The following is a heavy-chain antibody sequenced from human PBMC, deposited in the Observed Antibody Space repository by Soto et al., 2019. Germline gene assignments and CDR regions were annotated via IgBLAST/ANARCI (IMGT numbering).Heavy chain of an antibody. D-gene: IGHD5-12*01. J-gene: IGHJ4*02. V-gene: IGHV3-15*01. CDR3: IGTYGGSSMRFDY. Sequence: EVQLVESGGGLVKPGGSLRLSCAASGFTFSNAWMTWVRQAPGKGLEWVGRVKSKTDGGTIDYAAPVKDRFTISRDDSKNTLYLQMISLKTEDTAVYYCIGTYGGSSMRFDYWGQGDLGTVSS. CDR1: GFTFSNAW. CDR2: VKSKTDGGTI.